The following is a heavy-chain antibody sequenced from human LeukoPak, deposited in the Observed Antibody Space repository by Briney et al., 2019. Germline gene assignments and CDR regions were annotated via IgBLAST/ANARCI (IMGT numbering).Heavy chain of an antibody. D-gene: IGHD6-13*01. CDR3: ARGPEIAAAGTGQIPLTYYYYYMDV. CDR1: GYTFTSYD. V-gene: IGHV1-8*03. J-gene: IGHJ6*03. Sequence: GASVKVSCKASGYTFTSYDINWVRQATGQGLEWMGWMNPNSGNTGYAQKFQGRVTITRNTSISTAYMELSSLRSEDTAVYYCARGPEIAAAGTGQIPLTYYYYYMDVWGKGTTVTVSS. CDR2: MNPNSGNT.